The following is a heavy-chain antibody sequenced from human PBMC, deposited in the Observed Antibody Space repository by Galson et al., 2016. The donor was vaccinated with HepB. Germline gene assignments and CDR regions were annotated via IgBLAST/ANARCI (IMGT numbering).Heavy chain of an antibody. CDR3: PKYKSKGQTDAFDI. CDR1: GGSIGSSGHF. Sequence: SETLSLTCIVSGGSIGSSGHFWGWIRQPPGKRLQWIGSVSYGSTYYNPSLKSRVNITVDTSRNQFSMKFNSVIATDTAVYYFPKYKSKGQTDAFDIWGQGTMVTVAS. J-gene: IGHJ3*02. CDR2: VSYGST. V-gene: IGHV4-39*01. D-gene: IGHD1-14*01.